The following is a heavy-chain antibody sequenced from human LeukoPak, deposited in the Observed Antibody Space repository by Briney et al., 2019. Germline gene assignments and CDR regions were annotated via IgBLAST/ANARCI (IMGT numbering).Heavy chain of an antibody. CDR1: GGSISDNY. J-gene: IGHJ2*01. CDR3: ARVVRSGSLYFDL. Sequence: PSETLSLTCTVSGGSISDNYWSWIRQPPGKGLEWIGYIYYSGSTNYNPSLKSRVTISVDTSKNQFSLKLSSVTAADTAVYYCARVVRSGSLYFDLWGRGTPVTVSS. V-gene: IGHV4-59*01. CDR2: IYYSGST. D-gene: IGHD3-3*01.